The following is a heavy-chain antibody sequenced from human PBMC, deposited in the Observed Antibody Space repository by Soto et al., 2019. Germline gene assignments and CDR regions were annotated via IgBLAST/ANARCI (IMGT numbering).Heavy chain of an antibody. Sequence: EVQLVESGGGLVQPGGSLRLSCAASGFPFSNSWMSWVRQAPGKGLVWVSRINGDGSSTNYADSVKGRFTSSIDNAMKTLPLQMNILRVEDTAVYYCVRDFRWGQGTLVTVSS. CDR1: GFPFSNSW. CDR3: VRDFR. CDR2: INGDGSST. V-gene: IGHV3-74*01. J-gene: IGHJ4*02.